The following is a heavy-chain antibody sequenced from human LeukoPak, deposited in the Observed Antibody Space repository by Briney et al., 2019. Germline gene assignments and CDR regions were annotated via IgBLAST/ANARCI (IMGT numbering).Heavy chain of an antibody. Sequence: GGSLRLSCAASGFTFSYYGMHGVRQAPGKGLEWVAFIRYDGSNKYYVDSVKGRFTISRDNSKNTLYLQMNSLRTEDTAVYYCAKEHCSGGSCYSHIDYWGQGTLVTVSS. CDR1: GFTFSYYG. D-gene: IGHD2-15*01. CDR2: IRYDGSNK. J-gene: IGHJ4*02. V-gene: IGHV3-30*02. CDR3: AKEHCSGGSCYSHIDY.